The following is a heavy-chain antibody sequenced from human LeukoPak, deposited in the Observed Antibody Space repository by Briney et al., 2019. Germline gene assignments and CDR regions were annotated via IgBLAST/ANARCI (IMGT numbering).Heavy chain of an antibody. D-gene: IGHD3-22*01. CDR2: ISYDGSNK. CDR3: ARSPYYDSSGYYDY. CDR1: GFTFSSYA. V-gene: IGHV3-30*01. Sequence: GGSLRLSCAASGFTFSSYAMHWVRQAPGKGLEWVAVISYDGSNKYYADSVKGRFTISRDNSKNTLYLQMNSLRAEDTAVYYCARSPYYDSSGYYDYWGQGTLVTVSS. J-gene: IGHJ4*02.